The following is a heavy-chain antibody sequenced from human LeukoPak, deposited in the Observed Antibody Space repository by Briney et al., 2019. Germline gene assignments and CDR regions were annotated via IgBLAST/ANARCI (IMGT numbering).Heavy chain of an antibody. CDR2: INHSGST. V-gene: IGHV4-34*01. D-gene: IGHD2-2*01. CDR3: ARGRSGSTSWSYYAMDV. CDR1: GGSFSGYY. Sequence: SETLSLTCAVYGGSFSGYYWSWIRQPPGKGLEWIGEINHSGSTNYNPSLKSRVTISVDTSKNQFSLKLSSVTAADTAVYYCARGRSGSTSWSYYAMDVWGQGTTVTVSS. J-gene: IGHJ6*02.